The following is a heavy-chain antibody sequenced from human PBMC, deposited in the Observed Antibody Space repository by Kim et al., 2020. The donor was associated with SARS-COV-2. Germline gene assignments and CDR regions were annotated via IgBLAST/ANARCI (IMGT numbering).Heavy chain of an antibody. CDR3: AREASYGSGIYGPIDY. CDR1: GFTVSEYY. Sequence: GGSLRLSCAASGFTVSEYYLTWIRQAPGKGLEWISYITSAGTIEYADSLEGRFSMSRDNPKNSLYLQMNSLRVEDTAVYYCAREASYGSGIYGPIDYWGQGDLVTVSS. J-gene: IGHJ4*02. D-gene: IGHD3-10*01. V-gene: IGHV3-11*04. CDR2: ITSAGTI.